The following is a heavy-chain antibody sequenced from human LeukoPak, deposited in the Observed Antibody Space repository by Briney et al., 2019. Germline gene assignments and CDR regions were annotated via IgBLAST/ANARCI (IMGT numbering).Heavy chain of an antibody. V-gene: IGHV3-48*01. CDR2: ISSSSSTI. Sequence: PGGSLRLSCAASGFTFSSYSMNWVRQAPGKGLEWVSYISSSSSTIYYADSVKGRFTISRDNAKNSLYLQMNSLRAEDTAVYYCAKFSMVGPNYYYGMDVWGQGTTVTVSS. CDR3: AKFSMVGPNYYYGMDV. D-gene: IGHD3-10*01. J-gene: IGHJ6*02. CDR1: GFTFSSYS.